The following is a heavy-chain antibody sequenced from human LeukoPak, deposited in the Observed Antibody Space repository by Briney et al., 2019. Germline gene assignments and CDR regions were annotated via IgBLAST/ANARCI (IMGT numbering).Heavy chain of an antibody. Sequence: GGSLRLSCAASGFTFSSYGMHWVRQAPGKGLEWVAVIWYDGSNKYYADSVKGRFTISRDNSKNTLYLQTNSLRAEDTAVYYCARDGRIAAAGMYYWGQGTLVTVSS. CDR3: ARDGRIAAAGMYY. V-gene: IGHV3-33*01. CDR2: IWYDGSNK. D-gene: IGHD6-13*01. J-gene: IGHJ4*02. CDR1: GFTFSSYG.